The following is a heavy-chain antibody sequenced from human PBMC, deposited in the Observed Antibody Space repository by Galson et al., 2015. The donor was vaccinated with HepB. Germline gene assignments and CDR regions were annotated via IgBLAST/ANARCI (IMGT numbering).Heavy chain of an antibody. Sequence: SLRLSCAASGFTFSSYWMPWVRQVPGEGLVWVSRINSDGSSTMYADSVKGRFTISRDNAKNTLYLQMTSLRAEDTAVYYCASLGSGSTTDVWGQGATVTVSS. J-gene: IGHJ6*02. CDR2: INSDGSST. V-gene: IGHV3-74*03. D-gene: IGHD3-10*01. CDR3: ASLGSGSTTDV. CDR1: GFTFSSYW.